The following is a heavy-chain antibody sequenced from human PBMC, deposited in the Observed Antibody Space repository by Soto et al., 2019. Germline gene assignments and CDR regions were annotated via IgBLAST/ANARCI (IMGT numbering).Heavy chain of an antibody. Sequence: GASVKVSCKASGYTFTSYGINWVRQAPGRGLEWMGWINPGNGNTKYSQQFQGRVIIDRDTSASTAYMELGSLRSEDTAVYYCARGGYLDSSNYLAYWGLGTLVTVSS. CDR1: GYTFTSYG. D-gene: IGHD3-22*01. J-gene: IGHJ4*02. CDR3: ARGGYLDSSNYLAY. CDR2: INPGNGNT. V-gene: IGHV1-3*01.